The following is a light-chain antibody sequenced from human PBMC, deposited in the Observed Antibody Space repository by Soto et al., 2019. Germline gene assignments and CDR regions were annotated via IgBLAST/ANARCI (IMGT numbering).Light chain of an antibody. CDR1: QSVSSDS. J-gene: IGKJ3*01. CDR2: DAS. CDR3: QQYNNWPFT. V-gene: IGKV3-20*01. Sequence: EIVLTQSPGTLSLSPGERAILSCRASQSVSSDSLAWYRQKPGQAPRLLVYDASSRATGIPDRFSGSGSGTDFTLTISRLEPEDFAVYYCQQYNNWPFTFGPGTKVDIK.